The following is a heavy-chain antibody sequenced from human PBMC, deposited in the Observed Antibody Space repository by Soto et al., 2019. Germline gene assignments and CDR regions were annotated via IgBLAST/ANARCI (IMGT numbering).Heavy chain of an antibody. CDR1: GASISSSSYY. V-gene: IGHV4-31*03. Sequence: QVQLQESGPGLVKPSQTLSLTCTVSGASISSSSYYWSWIRQHPGKGLGWVGHISYSGSTYYNPSLKSRITLSIDTSKKQFSLNLTSVTAADTAVYYCAREVRGGNYLDNWFDPWGQGTLVTVSS. D-gene: IGHD4-4*01. CDR2: ISYSGST. J-gene: IGHJ5*02. CDR3: AREVRGGNYLDNWFDP.